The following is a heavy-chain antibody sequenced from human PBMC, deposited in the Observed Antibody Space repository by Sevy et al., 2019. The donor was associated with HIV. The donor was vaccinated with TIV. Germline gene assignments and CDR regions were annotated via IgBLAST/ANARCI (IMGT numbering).Heavy chain of an antibody. CDR1: GFTFSDYY. J-gene: IGHJ6*02. CDR2: ISSSGSTI. V-gene: IGHV3-11*01. CDR3: AGVAEEEMATTYYGMDV. Sequence: GGSLRLSCAASGFTFSDYYMSWIRQAPGKGLEWVSYISSSGSTIYYADSVKGRFTISRDNAKNSLYLQMNSLRAEDTAVYYCAGVAEEEMATTYYGMDVWGQGTTVTVSS. D-gene: IGHD5-12*01.